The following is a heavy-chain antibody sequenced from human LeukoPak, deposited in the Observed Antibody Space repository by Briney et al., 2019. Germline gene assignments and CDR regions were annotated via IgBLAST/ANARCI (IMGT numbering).Heavy chain of an antibody. Sequence: AGGSLRLSCAASGFTFSSYWMSWVRQAPGKGLEWVANIKQDGSEKYYVDSVKGRFTISRDNAKNSLYLQMNSLRAEDTAVYYCARGLYDSSGYYYFPIPFFDYWGQGTLVTVSS. D-gene: IGHD3-22*01. CDR3: ARGLYDSSGYYYFPIPFFDY. J-gene: IGHJ4*02. V-gene: IGHV3-7*01. CDR1: GFTFSSYW. CDR2: IKQDGSEK.